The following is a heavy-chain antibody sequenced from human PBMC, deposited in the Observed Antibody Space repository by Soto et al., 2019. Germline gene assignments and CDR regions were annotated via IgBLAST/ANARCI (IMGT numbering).Heavy chain of an antibody. CDR1: GCSICSGGYY. J-gene: IGHJ5*02. CDR2: IYYSGST. D-gene: IGHD6-13*01. CDR3: ARDRQSSSWAHNWFDP. V-gene: IGHV4-61*08. Sequence: PSETLSLTCTVSGCSICSGGYYWSWIRQHPGKGLEWIGYIYYSGSTNYNPSLKSRVTISVDASKNQFSLKLSSVTAADTAVYYCARDRQSSSWAHNWFDPWGQGTLVTVS.